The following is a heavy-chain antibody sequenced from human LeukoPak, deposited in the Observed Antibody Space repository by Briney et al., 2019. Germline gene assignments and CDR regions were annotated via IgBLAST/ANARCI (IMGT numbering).Heavy chain of an antibody. D-gene: IGHD3-22*01. CDR2: INHSGST. J-gene: IGHJ4*02. CDR3: ARLSRDYDSSDYYYYRWIYYFDY. V-gene: IGHV4-34*01. CDR1: GGSFSGYY. Sequence: PSETLSLTCAVYGGSFSGYYWSWIRQPPGKGLEWIGEINHSGSTNYNPSLKSRVTISVDTSKNQFSLKLSSVTAADTAVYYCARLSRDYDSSDYYYYRWIYYFDYWGQGALVTVSS.